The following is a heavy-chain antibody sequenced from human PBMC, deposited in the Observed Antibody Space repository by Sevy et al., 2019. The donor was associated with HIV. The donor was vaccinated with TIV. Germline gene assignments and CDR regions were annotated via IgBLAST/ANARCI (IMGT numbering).Heavy chain of an antibody. CDR2: ISIGGGQT. CDR3: AKGGGMTTVALSGFDI. V-gene: IGHV3-23*01. CDR1: GFTFNNFA. Sequence: GGSLRLSCAASGFTFNNFAMSWIRQAPGKGLEWGSSISIGGGQTYYADSVRGRFIISRDNSRNTLYVEMNSLRAEDTAIYYCAKGGGMTTVALSGFDIWGQGTTVTVSS. J-gene: IGHJ3*02. D-gene: IGHD4-4*01.